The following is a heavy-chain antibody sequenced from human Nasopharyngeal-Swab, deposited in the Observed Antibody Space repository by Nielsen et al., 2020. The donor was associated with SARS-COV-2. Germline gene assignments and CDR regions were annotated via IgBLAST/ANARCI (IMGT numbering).Heavy chain of an antibody. Sequence: GGSLRLSCAASGFTFSSYWMHWVRQAPGKGLVWVSRINSDGSSTSYADSVKGRFTISRDNAKNTLYLQMNSLRAEDTAVYYCAKVHVPAAISCYMDVWGKGTTVTVSS. CDR2: INSDGSST. J-gene: IGHJ6*03. CDR1: GFTFSSYW. CDR3: AKVHVPAAISCYMDV. V-gene: IGHV3-74*01. D-gene: IGHD2-2*01.